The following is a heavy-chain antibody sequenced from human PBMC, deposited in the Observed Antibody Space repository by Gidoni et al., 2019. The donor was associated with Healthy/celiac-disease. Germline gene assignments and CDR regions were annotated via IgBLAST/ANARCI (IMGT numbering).Heavy chain of an antibody. CDR2: IYYSGST. CDR3: ARAPGGATVDY. Sequence: QVQLQESGPGLVKPSETLSLTCTVSGGSISSYYWSWIRQPPGKGLEWIGYIYYSGSTNYNPSLKSRVTISADTSKNQFSLKLSSVTAADTAVYYCARAPGGATVDYWGQGTLVTVSS. J-gene: IGHJ4*02. CDR1: GGSISSYY. V-gene: IGHV4-59*01.